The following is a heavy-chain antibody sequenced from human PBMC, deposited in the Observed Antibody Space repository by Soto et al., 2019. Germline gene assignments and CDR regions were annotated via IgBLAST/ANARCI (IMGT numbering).Heavy chain of an antibody. V-gene: IGHV4-4*02. D-gene: IGHD6-13*01. CDR2: IYHSGST. CDR1: GGSISSSNW. CDR3: AVEVREYGAAVEYFQH. Sequence: QVQLQESGPGLVKPSGTLSLTYAVSGGSISSSNWWSWVRQPPGKGLEWIGEIYHSGSTNYNPSLKSRVTISVDKSKNQFSLKLSSVTAADTAVYYCAVEVREYGAAVEYFQHWGQGTLVTVSS. J-gene: IGHJ1*01.